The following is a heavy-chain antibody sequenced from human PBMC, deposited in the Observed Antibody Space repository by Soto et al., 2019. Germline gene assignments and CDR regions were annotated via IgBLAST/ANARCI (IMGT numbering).Heavy chain of an antibody. CDR2: IYYSVSS. CDR3: ARVEGSSYYFRHDC. Sequence: PSQALSLTCTVSGGSISSGSYHWSWIRQHPGKGLEWIGNIYYSVSSYYNPSLKSRATISIDTSKHRFSLRLGSVTAADTAVYYCARVEGSSYYFRHDCWGRGTLVTASS. D-gene: IGHD1-26*01. CDR1: GGSISSGSYH. V-gene: IGHV4-31*03. J-gene: IGHJ4*02.